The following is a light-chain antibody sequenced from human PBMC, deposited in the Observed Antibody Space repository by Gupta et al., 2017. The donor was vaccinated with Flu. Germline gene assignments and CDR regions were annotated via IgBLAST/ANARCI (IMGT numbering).Light chain of an antibody. CDR2: EDN. Sequence: NFMLTQPLSVSESPGKTVTISCTRSTGSIASNYVQWYQQRPGSAPMSVNYEDNQRPSGVPDRFSASIDSSSNSASLTISGLKTEDETDYYCQSYDSSNVIFGGGTKLTVL. V-gene: IGLV6-57*03. J-gene: IGLJ2*01. CDR1: TGSIASNY. CDR3: QSYDSSNVI.